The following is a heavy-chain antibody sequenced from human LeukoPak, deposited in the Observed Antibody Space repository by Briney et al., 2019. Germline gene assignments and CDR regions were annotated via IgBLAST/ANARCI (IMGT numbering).Heavy chain of an antibody. D-gene: IGHD2-2*02. V-gene: IGHV4-39*07. CDR3: AREGEGDCSSTSCYTRWFDP. CDR2: IHYDGNT. Sequence: PSETLSLTCTVSGGSISSSSYSWTWIRQPPGKGLEWIGSIHYDGNTYYKPSLRSRVTISVDTSKNQFSLKLSSVTAADTAVYYCAREGEGDCSSTSCYTRWFDPWGQGTLVTVSS. CDR1: GGSISSSSYS. J-gene: IGHJ5*02.